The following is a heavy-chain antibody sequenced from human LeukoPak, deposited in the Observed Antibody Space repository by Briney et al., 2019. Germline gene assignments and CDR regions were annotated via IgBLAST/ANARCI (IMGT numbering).Heavy chain of an antibody. Sequence: SETLSLTCTVSGGSISSYYWSWIRQPPGKGLEWIGYIYYSGSTNYNPSLKSRVTISVDTSKNQFSPKLSSVTAADTAVYYCARGYCSSTSCSTAGGFNWFDPWGQGTLVTVSS. CDR1: GGSISSYY. D-gene: IGHD2-2*01. J-gene: IGHJ5*02. CDR3: ARGYCSSTSCSTAGGFNWFDP. V-gene: IGHV4-59*01. CDR2: IYYSGST.